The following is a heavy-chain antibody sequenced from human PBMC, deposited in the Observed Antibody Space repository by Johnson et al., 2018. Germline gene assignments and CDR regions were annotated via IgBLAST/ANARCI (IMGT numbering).Heavy chain of an antibody. Sequence: VQLVESGGGLVQPGRSLRLSCAASGFTFNDYAMHWVRQAPGKGLEWVSGISWNSGSIDYAESVKGRFTISRDQAKNSLYMQMNSRRAEDTALYYGAKALRRHYCTTTSCFYHYYMDVWGKGTTVTVSS. J-gene: IGHJ6*03. D-gene: IGHD2-2*01. CDR1: GFTFNDYA. CDR2: ISWNSGSI. V-gene: IGHV3-9*01. CDR3: AKALRRHYCTTTSCFYHYYMDV.